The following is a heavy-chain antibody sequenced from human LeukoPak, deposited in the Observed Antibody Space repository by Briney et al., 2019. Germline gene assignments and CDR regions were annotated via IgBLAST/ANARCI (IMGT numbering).Heavy chain of an antibody. V-gene: IGHV4-59*08. CDR2: IYYSGST. D-gene: IGHD6-19*01. CDR1: GDSISSSY. J-gene: IGHJ5*02. Sequence: SETLSLTCTVSGDSISSSYWSWIRQPPGKGLEWIGYIYYSGSTNYNPSLKSRVTMSVDTSNNQFSLKLRSVTATDTAVYYCAKTLYSSGWSSEIGWFDPWGHGTLVTVSS. CDR3: AKTLYSSGWSSEIGWFDP.